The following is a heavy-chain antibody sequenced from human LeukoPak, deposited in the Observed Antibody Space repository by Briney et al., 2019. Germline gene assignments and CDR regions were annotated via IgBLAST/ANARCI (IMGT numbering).Heavy chain of an antibody. CDR2: IYYSGNT. V-gene: IGHV4-59*12. Sequence: PSETLSLTCTVSGGSISNYYWSWIRQPPGKGLEWIGYIYYSGNTNYNPSLESRVSISVDESKTQLSLRLESVTAADTAVYYCARGTITTVTDSWGPGTLVTVSS. J-gene: IGHJ4*02. D-gene: IGHD4-17*01. CDR3: ARGTITTVTDS. CDR1: GGSISNYY.